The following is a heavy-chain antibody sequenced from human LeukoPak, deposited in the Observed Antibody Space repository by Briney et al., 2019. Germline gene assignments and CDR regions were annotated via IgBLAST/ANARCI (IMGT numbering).Heavy chain of an antibody. D-gene: IGHD5-24*01. CDR1: GFIFGDYA. CDR3: TRAHQRDGYNSPSDY. Sequence: GGALRLSCTASGFIFGDYAMSWFRQAPWKGLEWVGFIRSKAYGGTTEYAASVKGRFTISRDDSKSIAYLKMNSLKTEDTAVYYCTRAHQRDGYNSPSDYWGQGTLVTVSS. J-gene: IGHJ4*02. CDR2: IRSKAYGGTT. V-gene: IGHV3-49*03.